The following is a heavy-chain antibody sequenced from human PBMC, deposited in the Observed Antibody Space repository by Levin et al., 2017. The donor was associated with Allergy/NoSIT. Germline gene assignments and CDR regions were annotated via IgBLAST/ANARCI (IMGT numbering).Heavy chain of an antibody. Sequence: SETLSLTCTVSGGSISSSSYYWGWIRQPPGKGLEWIGSIYYSGSTYYNPSLKSRVTISVDTSKNQFSLKLSSVTAADTAVYYCARLGVGSLDYGDYSQWGYWGQGTLVTVSS. J-gene: IGHJ4*02. CDR2: IYYSGST. CDR1: GGSISSSSYY. V-gene: IGHV4-39*01. CDR3: ARLGVGSLDYGDYSQWGY. D-gene: IGHD4-17*01.